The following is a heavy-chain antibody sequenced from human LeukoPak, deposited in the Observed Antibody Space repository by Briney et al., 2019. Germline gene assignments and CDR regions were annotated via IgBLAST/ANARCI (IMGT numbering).Heavy chain of an antibody. CDR2: INPSGGST. CDR3: ARDRYTQLDY. CDR1: GYTFPSYY. J-gene: IGHJ4*02. Sequence: SGTVPCGHSGYTFPSYYLHWLGQAPGQGLEWMGIINPSGGSTSYAQKFQGRVTMTRDTSTSTVYMELSSLRSEDTAVYYCARDRYTQLDYWGQGTLVTASS. D-gene: IGHD3-16*02. V-gene: IGHV1-46*01.